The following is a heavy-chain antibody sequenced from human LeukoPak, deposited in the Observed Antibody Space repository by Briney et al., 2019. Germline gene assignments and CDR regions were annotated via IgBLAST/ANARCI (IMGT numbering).Heavy chain of an antibody. V-gene: IGHV1-69*13. CDR2: IIPIFGTA. CDR1: GYTFTSYG. Sequence: ASVKVSCKASGYTFTSYGISWVRQAPGQGLEWMGGIIPIFGTANYAQKFQGRVTITADESTSTAYMELSSLRSEDTAVYYCARDYPIVVVPAARAGNWFDPWGQGTLVTVSS. J-gene: IGHJ5*02. D-gene: IGHD2-2*01. CDR3: ARDYPIVVVPAARAGNWFDP.